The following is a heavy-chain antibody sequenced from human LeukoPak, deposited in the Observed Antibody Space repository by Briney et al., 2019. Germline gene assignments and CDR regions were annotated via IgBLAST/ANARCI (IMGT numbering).Heavy chain of an antibody. CDR3: ARDLEEYCTNGVCYYFDY. CDR2: MNPNSGNT. J-gene: IGHJ4*02. V-gene: IGHV1-18*01. CDR1: GYTFTSYD. Sequence: ASVKVSCKASGYTFTSYDINWVRQATGQGLEWMGWMNPNSGNTNYAQKLQGRVTMTTDTSTSTAYMELRSLRSDDTAVYYCARDLEEYCTNGVCYYFDYWGQGTLVTVSS. D-gene: IGHD2-8*01.